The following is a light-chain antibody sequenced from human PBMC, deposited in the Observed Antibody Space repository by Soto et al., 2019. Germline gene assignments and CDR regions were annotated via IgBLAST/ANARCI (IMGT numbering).Light chain of an antibody. CDR1: QSVSRSN. CDR2: GTS. Sequence: EIVLTQSPATLSLSPGERATVSCMASQSVSRSNLAWYQHKPGQAPRLLIYGTSNRATGIPDRFTGSGSGTDLTLTISSLEPEDFAVYYCEQYGSSPPSITFGQGTRLEIK. V-gene: IGKV3-20*01. J-gene: IGKJ5*01. CDR3: EQYGSSPPSIT.